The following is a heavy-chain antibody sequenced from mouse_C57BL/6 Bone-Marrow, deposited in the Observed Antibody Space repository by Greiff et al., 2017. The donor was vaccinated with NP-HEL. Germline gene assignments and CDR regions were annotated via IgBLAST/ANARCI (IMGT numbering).Heavy chain of an antibody. CDR3: ARHEVGEAFRAY. Sequence: VQGVESGAELVKPGASVKLSCKASGYTFTEYTIHWVKQRSGQGLEWIGWFYPGSGSIKYNEKFKDKATMTADKSSSTVYMELSRLTSEDSAVYFCARHEVGEAFRAYWGQGTLVTVSA. CDR2: FYPGSGSI. CDR1: GYTFTEYT. D-gene: IGHD4-1*01. J-gene: IGHJ3*01. V-gene: IGHV1-62-2*01.